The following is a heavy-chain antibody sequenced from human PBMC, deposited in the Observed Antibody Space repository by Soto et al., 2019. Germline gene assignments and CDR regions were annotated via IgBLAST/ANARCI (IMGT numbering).Heavy chain of an antibody. Sequence: SETLSLTCSVSGGSISSYDGSCIRQPTGKGLEWIGYIYYSGSTNYNPSLKSRVTISVDTSKNQFSLKLSSVTAADTAVYYCARGVRYFDWLDVPWFDPWAQGTLVTVSS. CDR3: ARGVRYFDWLDVPWFDP. J-gene: IGHJ5*02. CDR2: IYYSGST. CDR1: GGSISSYD. V-gene: IGHV4-59*08. D-gene: IGHD3-9*01.